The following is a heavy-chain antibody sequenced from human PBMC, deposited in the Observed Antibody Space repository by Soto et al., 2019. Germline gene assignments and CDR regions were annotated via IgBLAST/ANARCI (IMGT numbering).Heavy chain of an antibody. J-gene: IGHJ5*02. CDR2: LLRPGRST. Sequence: GGSLRLSCAASGFMFSDYAMTWARQAPGKELEWVSGLLRPGRSTYYADSVKGRFTISGDTSANTVYLQMDSLRAEDTAVYYCAKDAIANDGIWLMDSWGQGTVDTVSS. V-gene: IGHV3-23*01. CDR1: GFMFSDYA. D-gene: IGHD3-16*01. CDR3: AKDAIANDGIWLMDS.